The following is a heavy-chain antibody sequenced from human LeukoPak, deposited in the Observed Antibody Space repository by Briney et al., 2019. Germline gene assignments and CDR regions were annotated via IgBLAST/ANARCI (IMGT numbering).Heavy chain of an antibody. CDR2: IYSGGST. Sequence: GGSLRLSCAASGFTVSSNYMSWVRQAPGKGLEWVSVIYSGGSTYYADSVKGRFTISRDNSKNTLYLQMNSLRSEDTAVYYCAREGDGTTVGGGINWFDPWGQGTLVTVSS. CDR1: GFTVSSNY. J-gene: IGHJ5*02. V-gene: IGHV3-53*05. CDR3: AREGDGTTVGGGINWFDP. D-gene: IGHD1-1*01.